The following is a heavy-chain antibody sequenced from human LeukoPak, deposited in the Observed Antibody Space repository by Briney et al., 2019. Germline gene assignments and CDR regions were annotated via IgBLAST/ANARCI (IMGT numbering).Heavy chain of an antibody. J-gene: IGHJ4*02. CDR3: ARASWVSSTDAVR. Sequence: GGSLRLSCAADGLSFSSVGMSWGRQGPARGMEWVSSIRVYGHPFYSSSVQVLFSLSSSSSRNTVYFPLTNLRVEDTAIYYCARASWVSSTDAVRWGQGTLVTVSS. CDR1: GLSFSSVG. CDR2: IRVYGHP. D-gene: IGHD3-16*01. V-gene: IGHV3-23*01.